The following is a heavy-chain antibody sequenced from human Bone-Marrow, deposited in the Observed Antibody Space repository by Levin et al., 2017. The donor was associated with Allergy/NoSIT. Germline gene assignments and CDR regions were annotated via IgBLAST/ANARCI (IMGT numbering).Heavy chain of an antibody. V-gene: IGHV3-30*18. CDR1: GLTFSFSSYG. D-gene: IGHD2-2*01. J-gene: IGHJ4*02. CDR2: ISFDGNIK. CDR3: AKDRRRYCSTTNCHGVDY. Sequence: QPGGSLRLSCAASGLTFSFSSYGMHWVRRAPGKGLEWLAVISFDGNIKYYRDSVKGRFTISRDDSKNTLFLQMNSLRAEDTAVYYCAKDRRRYCSTTNCHGVDYWGQGTLVTVSS.